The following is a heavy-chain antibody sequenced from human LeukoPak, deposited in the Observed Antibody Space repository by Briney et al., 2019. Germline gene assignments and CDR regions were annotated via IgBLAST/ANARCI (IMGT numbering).Heavy chain of an antibody. J-gene: IGHJ4*02. CDR3: AKDPLRYQLLAGIDY. V-gene: IGHV3-30*18. CDR1: GFSFSNYG. CDR2: ISYDGINQ. D-gene: IGHD2-2*01. Sequence: GGSLRLSCAASGFSFSNYGMYWVRQAPGKGLQWVAVISYDGINQYYPDSMKGRFTISRDNSKNTLYLQMNSLTLEDTAVYYCAKDPLRYQLLAGIDYWGQGTLVTVSS.